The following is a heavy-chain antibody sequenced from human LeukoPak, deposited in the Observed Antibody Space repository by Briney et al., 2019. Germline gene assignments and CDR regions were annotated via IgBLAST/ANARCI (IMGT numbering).Heavy chain of an antibody. D-gene: IGHD6-13*01. CDR2: MNPNSGNT. Sequence: GASVKVSCNASGYTFASYDINWVRQATGQGLEWMGWMNPNSGNTGYAQKFQGRVTMTRNTSISTAYMELSSLRSEDTAVYYCARGYSSSWLSAGREDAFDIWGHGTMVTVSS. J-gene: IGHJ3*02. CDR1: GYTFASYD. CDR3: ARGYSSSWLSAGREDAFDI. V-gene: IGHV1-8*01.